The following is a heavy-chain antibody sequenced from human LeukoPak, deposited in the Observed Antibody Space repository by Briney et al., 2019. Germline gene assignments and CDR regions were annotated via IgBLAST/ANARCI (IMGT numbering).Heavy chain of an antibody. CDR2: ISGSGGST. D-gene: IGHD3-16*02. CDR1: GFTFSSYA. V-gene: IGHV3-23*01. Sequence: GGSLRLSCAASGFTFSSYAMSWVRQAPGKGLEWVSAISGSGGSTYYADSVKGRFTISRDNSKNTLNLQMNSLRAEDTAVYYCAKDRRMITFGGVIVKSPADYWGQGTLVTVSS. CDR3: AKDRRMITFGGVIVKSPADY. J-gene: IGHJ4*02.